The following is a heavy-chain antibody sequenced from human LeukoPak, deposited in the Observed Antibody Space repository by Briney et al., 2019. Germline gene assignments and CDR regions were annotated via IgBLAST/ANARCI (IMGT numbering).Heavy chain of an antibody. J-gene: IGHJ4*02. D-gene: IGHD2-2*02. V-gene: IGHV3-7*03. CDR3: TRTLTYVVPAAIPDY. CDR2: IKQDGSEK. CDR1: GFTFSSYW. Sequence: GGSLRLSCAASGFTFSSYWMSWVRQAPGKGLEWVANIKQDGSEKYYVDSVKGRFTISRDNAKNSLYLQMNSLKTEDTAVYYCTRTLTYVVPAAIPDYWGQGTLVTVSS.